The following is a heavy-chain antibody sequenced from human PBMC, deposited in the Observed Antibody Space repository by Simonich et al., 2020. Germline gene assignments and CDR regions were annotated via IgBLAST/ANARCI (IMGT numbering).Heavy chain of an antibody. CDR3: ASGWDWGFSHMSDY. D-gene: IGHD7-27*01. Sequence: QVQLVQSGAEVKKPGASVKVSCKASGYTFTGYYMHWVRQAPGQGLEWMGRINHNSGGTNDAQKFQGRVTRTRDTSISTAYMELSRLRSDDTAVYYCASGWDWGFSHMSDYWGQGTLVTVSS. V-gene: IGHV1-2*06. J-gene: IGHJ4*02. CDR1: GYTFTGYY. CDR2: INHNSGGT.